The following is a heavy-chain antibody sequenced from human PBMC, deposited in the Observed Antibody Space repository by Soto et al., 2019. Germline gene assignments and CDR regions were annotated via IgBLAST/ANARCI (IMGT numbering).Heavy chain of an antibody. Sequence: SETLSLTCTVSGGSISSYYWSWIRQPPGKGLEWIGYIYYSGSTNYNPSLKSRVTISVDTSKNQFSLNLSSVTAAXTXXXXCARLXGXGAGPISAPYYYYGMDVWGQGTTVTVSS. CDR2: IYYSGST. J-gene: IGHJ6*02. CDR3: ARLXGXGAGPISAPYYYYGMDV. V-gene: IGHV4-59*01. D-gene: IGHD6-19*01. CDR1: GGSISSYY.